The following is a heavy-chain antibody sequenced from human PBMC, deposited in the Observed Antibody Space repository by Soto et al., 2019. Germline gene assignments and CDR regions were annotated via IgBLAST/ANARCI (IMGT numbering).Heavy chain of an antibody. J-gene: IGHJ5*02. Sequence: PGGSLRLSCAASGFTFSSYAMNWVRQAPGKGLEWISVISNSGHSAYYADSVKGRFTISRDNSKNTLYLQIKSLRAEDTAAYYCAKGGPTFLNWFGPWGQGPLVTVSS. V-gene: IGHV3-23*01. CDR1: GFTFSSYA. CDR2: ISNSGHSA. D-gene: IGHD5-12*01. CDR3: AKGGPTFLNWFGP.